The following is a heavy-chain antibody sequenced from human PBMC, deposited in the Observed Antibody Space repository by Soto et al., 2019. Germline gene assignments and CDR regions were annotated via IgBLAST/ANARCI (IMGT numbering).Heavy chain of an antibody. CDR3: ARAKKVRGSYYPAAFDI. CDR2: IKQDGSEK. D-gene: IGHD1-26*01. V-gene: IGHV3-7*05. J-gene: IGHJ3*02. Sequence: GGSLRLSCAASGFTFSSYWMSWVRQAPGKGLEGVANIKQDGSEKYYVDSVKGRFTISRDSAKNALHLQMKGRRAEDTDVEYCARAKKVRGSYYPAAFDIWGQGTMLTVSS. CDR1: GFTFSSYW.